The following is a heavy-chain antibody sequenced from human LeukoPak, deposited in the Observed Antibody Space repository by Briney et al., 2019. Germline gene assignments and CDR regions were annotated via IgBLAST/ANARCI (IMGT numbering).Heavy chain of an antibody. CDR3: TTATMIRGVSDY. Sequence: GGSLRLSCADSGFTFSDAWMSWVRQAPGRGLEWVGRIKSKTDGAATDYAAPVKGRFTISRDDSKNTLFLQMNSLGTEDTAVYYCTTATMIRGVSDYWGQGTLVTVSS. CDR2: IKSKTDGAAT. V-gene: IGHV3-15*01. D-gene: IGHD3-10*01. J-gene: IGHJ4*02. CDR1: GFTFSDAW.